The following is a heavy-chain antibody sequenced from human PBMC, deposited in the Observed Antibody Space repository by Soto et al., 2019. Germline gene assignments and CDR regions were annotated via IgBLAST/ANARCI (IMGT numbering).Heavy chain of an antibody. CDR2: MNPNNGNT. D-gene: IGHD3-22*01. CDR3: ARVGGYYYDSSGPGRSNWFDP. Sequence: ASVKVSCKASGYTFPSYDINWVRQATGQGLEWMGWMNPNNGNTGYAQKLQGRVTMTRNTSMSTAYMELRSLRSDDTAVYYCARVGGYYYDSSGPGRSNWFDPWGQGTLVTVSS. V-gene: IGHV1-8*01. CDR1: GYTFPSYD. J-gene: IGHJ5*02.